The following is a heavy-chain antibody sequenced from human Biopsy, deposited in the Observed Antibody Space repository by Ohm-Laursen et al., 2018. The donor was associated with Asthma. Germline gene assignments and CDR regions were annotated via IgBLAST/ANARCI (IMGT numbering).Heavy chain of an antibody. CDR2: IKHDGTEK. CDR1: GFTFGDYW. CDR3: AKDERAYYGSDSKYMQPVPIGD. D-gene: IGHD2-21*01. J-gene: IGHJ4*02. V-gene: IGHV3-7*03. Sequence: SLRLSCTASGFTFGDYWMSWVRQVPGKGLEWVANIKHDGTEKNHVDSLKGRFTISRDNAKNSLYLQMNSLRAEDTAVYHCAKDERAYYGSDSKYMQPVPIGDWGQGTVVIVSA.